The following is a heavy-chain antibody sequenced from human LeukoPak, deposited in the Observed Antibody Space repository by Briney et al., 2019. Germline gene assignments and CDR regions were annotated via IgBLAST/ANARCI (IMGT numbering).Heavy chain of an antibody. D-gene: IGHD5-18*01. Sequence: SETLSLTCTVSGYTISSGYYWGWIRQPPGKGLEWIGSVYPSGNTYYNPSPKSRVTMSLDTSKNQFSLKLTSVGAADTAVYFCARVGYSYGLNYWGQGTLVTVSS. CDR2: VYPSGNT. CDR1: GYTISSGYY. J-gene: IGHJ4*02. V-gene: IGHV4-38-2*02. CDR3: ARVGYSYGLNY.